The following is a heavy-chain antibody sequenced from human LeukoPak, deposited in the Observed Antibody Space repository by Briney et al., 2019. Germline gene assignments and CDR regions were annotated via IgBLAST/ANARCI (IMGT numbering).Heavy chain of an antibody. CDR2: IAEDGNEK. CDR1: GFTFSTYW. Sequence: TGGSLRLSCAASGFTFSTYWTGWVRQAPGKGLEWVANIAEDGNEKYYVDSVKGRFTISRDNAKNLLYLQMNSLRGEDTAVYYCARCGKKGTVDYWGQGTLVTVSS. CDR3: ARCGKKGTVDY. J-gene: IGHJ4*02. V-gene: IGHV3-7*01. D-gene: IGHD4-23*01.